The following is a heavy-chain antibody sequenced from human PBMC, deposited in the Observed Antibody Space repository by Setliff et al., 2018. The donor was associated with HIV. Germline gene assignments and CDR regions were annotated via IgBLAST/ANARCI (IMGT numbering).Heavy chain of an antibody. J-gene: IGHJ4*02. CDR1: GYIFTSYY. D-gene: IGHD4-17*01. Sequence: ASVKVSCKASGYIFTSYYIHWVRQAPGQGLEWMGIINPSGGSTTYAQKFQGRVTMTRDTSTSTVYMELSSLRSEDTAVNYCAREGGSTVAHSPLDYWGQGSPVTV. V-gene: IGHV1-46*01. CDR3: AREGGSTVAHSPLDY. CDR2: INPSGGST.